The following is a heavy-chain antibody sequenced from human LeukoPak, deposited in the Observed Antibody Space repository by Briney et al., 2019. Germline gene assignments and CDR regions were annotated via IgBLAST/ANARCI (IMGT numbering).Heavy chain of an antibody. D-gene: IGHD6-13*01. CDR3: ARGYSSSWYYYYMDV. J-gene: IGHJ6*03. Sequence: SETLSLTCTVSGYSISSGYYWGWIRQPPGKGREWTGSIYHSGSTYYNPSLKSRVTISVDTSKNQFSLKLSSVTAADTAVYYCARGYSSSWYYYYMDVWGKGTTVTVSS. CDR1: GYSISSGYY. CDR2: IYHSGST. V-gene: IGHV4-38-2*02.